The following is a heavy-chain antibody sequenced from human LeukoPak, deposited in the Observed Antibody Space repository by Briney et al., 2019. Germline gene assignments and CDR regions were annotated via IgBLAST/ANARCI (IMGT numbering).Heavy chain of an antibody. CDR3: AREGGHQLGSFDY. V-gene: IGHV3-33*01. D-gene: IGHD6-13*01. CDR2: IWYDGSDK. J-gene: IGHJ4*02. CDR1: GFIFSTYG. Sequence: SGGSLRLSCAVSGFIFSTYGMHWVRQAPGQGLEWVAIIWYDGSDKYYAESVKGRFAISRDNSKNTLYLQMNSLTAEDTAMYYCAREGGHQLGSFDYWGQGTLVTVSS.